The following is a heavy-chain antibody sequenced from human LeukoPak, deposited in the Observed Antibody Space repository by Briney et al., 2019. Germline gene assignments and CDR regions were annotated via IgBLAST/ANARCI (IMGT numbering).Heavy chain of an antibody. CDR1: GYTFTSYY. J-gene: IGHJ4*02. CDR2: ISAYNGNT. D-gene: IGHD1-26*01. CDR3: ARDEGGSYYPLPPHFDY. V-gene: IGHV1-18*04. Sequence: GASVKVSCKASGYTFTSYYMHWVRQAPGQGLEWMGWISAYNGNTNYAQKLQGRVTMTTDTSTSTAYMELRSLRSDDTAVYYCARDEGGSYYPLPPHFDYWGQGTLVTVSS.